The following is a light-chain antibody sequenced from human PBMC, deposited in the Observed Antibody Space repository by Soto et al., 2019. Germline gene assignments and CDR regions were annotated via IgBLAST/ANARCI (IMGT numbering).Light chain of an antibody. CDR1: NIGSKN. CDR3: QVWDSSSDHCV. Sequence: SYELTQPPSVSVAPGQTARITCGGNNIGSKNVHWYQQKPGQAPVLVVYDDSDRPSGIPERFSGSNSGNTATLDISRVEAGDEADYFCQVWDSSSDHCVFGTGTKVTVL. CDR2: DDS. J-gene: IGLJ1*01. V-gene: IGLV3-21*02.